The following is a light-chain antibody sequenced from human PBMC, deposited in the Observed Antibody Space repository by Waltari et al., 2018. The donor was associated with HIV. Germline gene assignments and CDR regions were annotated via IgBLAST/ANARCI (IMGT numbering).Light chain of an antibody. CDR1: SRDVRAYHY. J-gene: IGLJ2*01. CDR3: CSYAGSNTVV. V-gene: IGLV2-11*01. Sequence: QSALTQPRSVSGSPGQSVTSSCTGTSRDVRAYHYISWSHPHPGKPPKHMIYDVSKRPSGVPDRFSGSKSGNTASLTISGLQAEDEADYYCCSYAGSNTVVFGGGTKLTVL. CDR2: DVS.